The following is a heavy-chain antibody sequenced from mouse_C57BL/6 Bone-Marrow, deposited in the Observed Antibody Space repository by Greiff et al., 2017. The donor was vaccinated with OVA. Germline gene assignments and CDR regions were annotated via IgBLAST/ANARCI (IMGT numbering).Heavy chain of an antibody. CDR3: ARHKGYYGSRGYFDV. CDR2: ISNGGGST. V-gene: IGHV5-12*01. Sequence: EVMLVESGGGLVQPGGSLKLSCAASGFTFSDYYMYWVRQTPEKRLEWVAYISNGGGSTYYPDTVKGRFTISRDNAKNTLYLQMSRLKSEDTAMYYCARHKGYYGSRGYFDVWGTGTTVTVSS. J-gene: IGHJ1*03. D-gene: IGHD1-1*01. CDR1: GFTFSDYY.